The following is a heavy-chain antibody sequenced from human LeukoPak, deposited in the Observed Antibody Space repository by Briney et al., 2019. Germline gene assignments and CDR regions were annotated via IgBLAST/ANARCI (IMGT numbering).Heavy chain of an antibody. CDR2: IVPDSGDA. Sequence: ASVKVSCKASGYTFTNYYVHWVRQAPGQGLEWMGYIVPDSGDADYDQKFQGRVTMTRDKSISTVYMELSSLRSDDTAVYYCSTEDKYCSGANCGKYWGQGTLVTVSS. D-gene: IGHD2-15*01. V-gene: IGHV1-2*02. CDR3: STEDKYCSGANCGKY. CDR1: GYTFTNYY. J-gene: IGHJ4*02.